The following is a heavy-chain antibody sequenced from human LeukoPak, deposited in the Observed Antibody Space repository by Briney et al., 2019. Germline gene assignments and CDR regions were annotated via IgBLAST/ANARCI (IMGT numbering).Heavy chain of an antibody. D-gene: IGHD5-24*01. J-gene: IGHJ4*02. CDR2: IYYSGST. CDR1: GGSISSGDYY. Sequence: PSQTLSLTCTVSGGSISSGDYYWSWIRQPPGKGLEWIGYIYYSGSTYYNPSPKSRVTISVDTSKNQFSLKLSSVTAADTAVYYCARDIFGRDGYNGPGGPDYWGQGTLVTVSS. V-gene: IGHV4-30-4*01. CDR3: ARDIFGRDGYNGPGGPDY.